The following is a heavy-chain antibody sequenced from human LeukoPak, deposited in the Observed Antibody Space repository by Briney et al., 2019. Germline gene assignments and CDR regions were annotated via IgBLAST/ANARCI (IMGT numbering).Heavy chain of an antibody. CDR2: LNEDGSTK. V-gene: IGHV3-7*03. Sequence: GGSLRLSCAASGFTFSNYWMSWVRQAPRKGLEWVAILNEDGSTKYYVDSLKGRFVISRDNAKNSLYLQMSGLRADDTAVYYCARDYWRSIEYWGQGALVTVSS. D-gene: IGHD2-2*01. CDR1: GFTFSNYW. J-gene: IGHJ4*02. CDR3: ARDYWRSIEY.